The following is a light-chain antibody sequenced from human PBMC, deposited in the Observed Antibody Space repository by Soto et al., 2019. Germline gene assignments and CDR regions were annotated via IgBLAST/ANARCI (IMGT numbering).Light chain of an antibody. J-gene: IGKJ2*01. V-gene: IGKV3-20*01. CDR3: QQYANSPFT. Sequence: EIVLTQYPGTLPLSPGERATLSCRASQSVSSNYLVWYQQKPGQAPRPRIYGASSRATGIADRFSGSGSGTDVTRTISRLEPEDFALYYCQQYANSPFTFGRGTKLEIK. CDR2: GAS. CDR1: QSVSSNY.